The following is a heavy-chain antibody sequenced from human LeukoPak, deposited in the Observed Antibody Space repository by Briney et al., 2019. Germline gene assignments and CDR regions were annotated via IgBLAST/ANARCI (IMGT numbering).Heavy chain of an antibody. CDR1: GFTFSSLG. Sequence: GGSLRLSCSAPGFTFSSLGMHWVRQAPGKGLEHVSTIGSDGDSTYCADSVKDRFTISRDNSKNALYLQMTSLRPEDSAVYYCVSPVFINYWGQGTLVTVSS. CDR3: VSPVFINY. D-gene: IGHD1-14*01. V-gene: IGHV3-64D*06. CDR2: IGSDGDST. J-gene: IGHJ4*01.